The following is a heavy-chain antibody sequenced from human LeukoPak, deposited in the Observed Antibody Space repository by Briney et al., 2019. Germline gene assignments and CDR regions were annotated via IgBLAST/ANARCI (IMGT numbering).Heavy chain of an antibody. J-gene: IGHJ4*02. V-gene: IGHV3-23*01. D-gene: IGHD3-10*01. Sequence: GGSLRLSCAASGFTFSSYAMSWVCQAPGKGLEWVSAISGSGGSTYYADSVKGRFTISRDNSKNTLYLQMNSLRAEDTAAYYCARDGDYYGSGRSRSLDYWGQGTLVTVSS. CDR1: GFTFSSYA. CDR3: ARDGDYYGSGRSRSLDY. CDR2: ISGSGGST.